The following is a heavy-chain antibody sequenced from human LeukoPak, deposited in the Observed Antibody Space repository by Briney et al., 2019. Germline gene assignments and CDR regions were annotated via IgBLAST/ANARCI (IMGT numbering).Heavy chain of an antibody. CDR3: AKDSSLIVVVNGYFDY. CDR2: ISGSGGST. D-gene: IGHD3-22*01. J-gene: IGHJ4*02. V-gene: IGHV3-23*01. Sequence: GGSLRLSCAASGFTVSSNYMSWVRQAPGKGLEWVSAISGSGGSTYYADSVKGRFTISRDNSKNTLYLQMNSLRAEDTAVYYCAKDSSLIVVVNGYFDYWGQGTLVTVSS. CDR1: GFTVSSNY.